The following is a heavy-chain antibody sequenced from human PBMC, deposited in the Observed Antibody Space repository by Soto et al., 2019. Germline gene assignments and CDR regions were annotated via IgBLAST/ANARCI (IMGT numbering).Heavy chain of an antibody. Sequence: PGGSLRLSCAASGFTFSSYGMHWVRQAPGKGLEWVAVISYDGSNKYYADSVKGRFTISRDNSKNTLYLQMNSLRAEDTAVYYCATGYCSGGSCYSYYYYGMDVWGQGTTVTVS. V-gene: IGHV3-30*03. CDR3: ATGYCSGGSCYSYYYYGMDV. CDR1: GFTFSSYG. D-gene: IGHD2-15*01. CDR2: ISYDGSNK. J-gene: IGHJ6*02.